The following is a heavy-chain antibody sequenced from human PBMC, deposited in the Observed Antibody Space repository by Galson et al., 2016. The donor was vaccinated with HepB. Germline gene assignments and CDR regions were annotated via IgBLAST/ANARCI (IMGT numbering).Heavy chain of an antibody. J-gene: IGHJ3*01. CDR2: IYSGGGT. V-gene: IGHV3-53*01. CDR1: GFTVSNNY. Sequence: SLRLSCAASGFTVSNNYMSWVRQAPGKGLEWVSLIYSGGGTKYAGSVKGRFTISRDSSKNTLYLQMNRLSAEDTAVYYCGGTSGTTPGGLWSQGTMVTVSS. CDR3: GGTSGTTPGGL. D-gene: IGHD1-1*01.